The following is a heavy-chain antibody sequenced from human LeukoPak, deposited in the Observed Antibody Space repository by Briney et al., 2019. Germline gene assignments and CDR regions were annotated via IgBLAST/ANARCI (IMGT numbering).Heavy chain of an antibody. CDR2: ISGSGGST. V-gene: IGHV3-23*01. CDR3: AKVREYGGYWHQAFDY. D-gene: IGHD2-21*01. CDR1: GFTFSSYA. Sequence: GGSLRLSCAASGFTFSSYAMSWVRQAPGKGLEWVSGISGSGGSTYYADSVKGRFTISRDNSKNTLYLQMNSLRAEDTAVYYCAKVREYGGYWHQAFDYWGQGTMVTVSS. J-gene: IGHJ4*02.